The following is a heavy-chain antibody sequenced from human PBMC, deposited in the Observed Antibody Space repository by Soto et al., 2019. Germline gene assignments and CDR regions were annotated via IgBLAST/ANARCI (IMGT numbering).Heavy chain of an antibody. J-gene: IGHJ4*02. V-gene: IGHV4-39*01. Sequence: QLQLQESGPGLVKPSETLSLTCTVSGGSISSSSYYWGWIRQPPGKGLEWIGSIYYSGSTYYNPSLKSRVTISVDTSKNQFSLKLSSVTAADTAVYYCASSWPSGSSFDYWGQGTLVTVSS. CDR2: IYYSGST. D-gene: IGHD1-26*01. CDR3: ASSWPSGSSFDY. CDR1: GGSISSSSYY.